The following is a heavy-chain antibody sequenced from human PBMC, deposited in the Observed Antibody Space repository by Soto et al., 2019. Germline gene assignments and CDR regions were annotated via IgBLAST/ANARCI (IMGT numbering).Heavy chain of an antibody. V-gene: IGHV4-59*01. CDR2: IYYSGST. J-gene: IGHJ4*01. CDR1: GGSISSYY. D-gene: IGHD3-10*01. CDR3: ARNQWHDGEAFDY. Sequence: SETLSLTCTVSGGSISSYYWSWIRQPPGKGLEWIGYIYYSGSTNYNPSLKSRVTISVDTSKNQFSLKLSSVTAADTAVYYCARNQWHDGEAFDYWGQEPWSQSPQ.